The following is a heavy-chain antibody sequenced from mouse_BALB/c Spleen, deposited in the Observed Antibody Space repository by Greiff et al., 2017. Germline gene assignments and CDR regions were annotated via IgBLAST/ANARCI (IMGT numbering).Heavy chain of an antibody. CDR2: IYPGDGDT. Sequence: VQLQQSGAELVRPGSSVKISCKASGYAFSSYWMNWVKQRPGQGLEWIGQIYPGDGDTNYNGKFKGKATLTADKSSSTAYMQLSSLTSEDSAVYFCARSSYDRYSYAMDYWGQGTSVTVSS. V-gene: IGHV1-80*01. CDR3: ARSSYDRYSYAMDY. J-gene: IGHJ4*01. CDR1: GYAFSSYW. D-gene: IGHD2-12*01.